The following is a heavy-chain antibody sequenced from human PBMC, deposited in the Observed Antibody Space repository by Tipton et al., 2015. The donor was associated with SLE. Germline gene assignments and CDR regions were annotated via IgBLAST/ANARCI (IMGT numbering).Heavy chain of an antibody. CDR2: ISTYNYYT. J-gene: IGHJ4*02. CDR1: GYTFTSYG. Sequence: QVQLVQSGAELKKPGASVKISCKASGYTFTSYGISWVRQAPGQGLEWMGWISTYNYYTNYAQKLQDRVTMTTDTSTSTAYMELRSLRSDDTAVYYCARGPDSTGYYSFDDWGQGTLVTVSS. D-gene: IGHD3-22*01. CDR3: ARGPDSTGYYSFDD. V-gene: IGHV1-18*01.